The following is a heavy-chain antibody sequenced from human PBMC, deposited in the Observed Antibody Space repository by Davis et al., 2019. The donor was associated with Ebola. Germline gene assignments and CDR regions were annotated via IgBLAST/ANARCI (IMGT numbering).Heavy chain of an antibody. J-gene: IGHJ6*03. CDR3: ASGYSYGWNYMDV. V-gene: IGHV3-9*01. D-gene: IGHD5-18*01. Sequence: PGGSLRLSCAASGFTFDDYAMHWVRQAPGKGLEWVSGISWNSGSIGYADSVKGRFTISRDNAKNSLYLQMNSLRAEDTAVYYCASGYSYGWNYMDVWGKGTTVTVSS. CDR1: GFTFDDYA. CDR2: ISWNSGSI.